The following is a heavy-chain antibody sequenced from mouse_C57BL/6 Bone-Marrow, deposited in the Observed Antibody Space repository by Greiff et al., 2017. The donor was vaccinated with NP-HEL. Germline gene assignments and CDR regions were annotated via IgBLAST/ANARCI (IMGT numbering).Heavy chain of an antibody. J-gene: IGHJ3*01. CDR1: GYTFTSYW. Sequence: QVHVKQPGAELVKPGASVKLSCKASGYTFTSYWMHWVKQRPGQGLEWIGMIHPNSGSTNYNEKFKSKATLTVDKSSSTAYMQLSSLTSEDSAVYYCCLLPAYWGQGTLVTVSA. CDR2: IHPNSGST. V-gene: IGHV1-64*01. CDR3: CLLPAY.